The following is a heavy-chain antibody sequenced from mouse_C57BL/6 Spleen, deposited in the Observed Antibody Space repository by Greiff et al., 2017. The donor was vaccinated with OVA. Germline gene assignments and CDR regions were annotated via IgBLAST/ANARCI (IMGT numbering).Heavy chain of an antibody. V-gene: IGHV5-12*01. J-gene: IGHJ4*01. CDR2: ISNGGGST. D-gene: IGHD2-4*01. CDR1: GFTFSDYY. CDR3: ARQGYDYDDYYAMDY. Sequence: EVQVVESGGGLVQPGGSLKLSCAASGFTFSDYYMYWVRQTPEKRLEWVAYISNGGGSTYYPDTVKGRFTISRDNAKNTLYLQMSRLKSEDTAMYYCARQGYDYDDYYAMDYWGQGTSVTVSS.